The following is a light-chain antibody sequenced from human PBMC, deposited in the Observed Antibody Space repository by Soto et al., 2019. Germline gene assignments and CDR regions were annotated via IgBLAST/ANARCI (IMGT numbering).Light chain of an antibody. Sequence: QSVLTQPASVSGSPGQSITISCTGTSSDVGSYNLVSWYQHHPGKAPKFIIYEDNKRPSGVSNRFSGSKSGNTASLTISGLQAEDEADYYCSSHSSSSADYVFGTGTKVTVL. V-gene: IGLV2-14*02. J-gene: IGLJ1*01. CDR3: SSHSSSSADYV. CDR1: SSDVGSYNL. CDR2: EDN.